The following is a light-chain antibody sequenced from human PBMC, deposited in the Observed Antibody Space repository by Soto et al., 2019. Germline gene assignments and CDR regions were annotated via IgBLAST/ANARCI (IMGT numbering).Light chain of an antibody. CDR3: QQYDSSPRT. CDR2: GAS. J-gene: IGKJ2*01. Sequence: IVLTQSPDTLSLSPGQRASLSCRAGQSLTSSSLAWSQPKPGQAPRLLIYGASSRATGIPDRFSGSGSGTDFTLTISRLEPEDFAVYYCQQYDSSPRTFGQGTRLEIK. CDR1: QSLTSSS. V-gene: IGKV3-20*01.